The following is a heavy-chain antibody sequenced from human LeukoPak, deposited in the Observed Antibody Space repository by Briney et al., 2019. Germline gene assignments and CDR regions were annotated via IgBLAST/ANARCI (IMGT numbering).Heavy chain of an antibody. CDR1: GFTFSSYS. J-gene: IGHJ6*03. CDR2: ISSSSSYI. D-gene: IGHD2-15*01. Sequence: KAGGSLRLSCAASGFTFSSYSMNWVRQAPGKGLEWVSSISSSSSYIYYADSVKGRFTISRDNAKNSLYLQMNSLRAEDTAVYYCARDTLLGYCSGGSCYFEGLGYYYYMDVWGKGTTVTISS. V-gene: IGHV3-21*01. CDR3: ARDTLLGYCSGGSCYFEGLGYYYYMDV.